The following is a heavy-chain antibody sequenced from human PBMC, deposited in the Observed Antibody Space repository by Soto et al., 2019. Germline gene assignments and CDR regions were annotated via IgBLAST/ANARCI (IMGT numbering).Heavy chain of an antibody. Sequence: PSETLSLTCTVSGGSISSYYWSWVRQPPGKGLEWIAYIDNSGNTNYNPSLKSRVTISVDASKNQFSLKLSSVTAADTAVYYCERRTYSGSSYYFDYWGQGTQVTVSS. CDR1: GGSISSYY. CDR2: IDNSGNT. V-gene: IGHV4-4*09. J-gene: IGHJ4*02. CDR3: ERRTYSGSSYYFDY. D-gene: IGHD5-12*01.